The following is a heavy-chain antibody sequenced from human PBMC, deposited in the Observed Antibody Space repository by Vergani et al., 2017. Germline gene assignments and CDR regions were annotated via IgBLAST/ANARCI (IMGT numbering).Heavy chain of an antibody. D-gene: IGHD6-13*01. CDR1: GYTFTSYY. CDR2: IIPILDIT. CDR3: AVIAAAADY. J-gene: IGHJ4*02. Sequence: QVQLVQSGAEVKKPGASVKVSCKASGYTFTSYYMHWVRQAPGQGLEWMGRIIPILDITNYAQKFQGRVSITADKSASTAYMELSSLRSEDTAVYYCAVIAAAADYWGQGTLVTVSS. V-gene: IGHV1-69*09.